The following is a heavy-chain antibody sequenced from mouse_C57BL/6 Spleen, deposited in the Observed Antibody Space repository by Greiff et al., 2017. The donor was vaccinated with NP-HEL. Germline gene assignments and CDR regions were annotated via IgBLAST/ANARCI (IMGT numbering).Heavy chain of an antibody. CDR1: GYSFTGYY. J-gene: IGHJ4*01. Sequence: EVQLQQSGPELVKPGASVKISCKASGYSFTGYYMNWVKQSPEKSLEWIGEINPSTGGTTYNQKFKAKATLTVDKSSSTAYMQLKSLTSEDSAVYYCARRTPDDGGAMDYWGQGTSVTVSS. D-gene: IGHD2-3*01. CDR2: INPSTGGT. CDR3: ARRTPDDGGAMDY. V-gene: IGHV1-42*01.